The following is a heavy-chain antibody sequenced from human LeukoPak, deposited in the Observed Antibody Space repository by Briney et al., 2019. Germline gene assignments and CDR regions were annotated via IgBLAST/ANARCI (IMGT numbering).Heavy chain of an antibody. V-gene: IGHV4-39*07. J-gene: IGHJ4*02. CDR2: IYYSGST. Sequence: PSETLSLTCTVSGGSISSSSYYWGWIRQPPGKGLEWIGSIYYSGSTYYNPSLKSRVTISVDTSKNQFSLKPSSVTAADTAVYYCARDGGDHDYVWGSYRPRGEVGYWGQGTLVTVSS. D-gene: IGHD3-16*02. CDR1: GGSISSSSYY. CDR3: ARDGGDHDYVWGSYRPRGEVGY.